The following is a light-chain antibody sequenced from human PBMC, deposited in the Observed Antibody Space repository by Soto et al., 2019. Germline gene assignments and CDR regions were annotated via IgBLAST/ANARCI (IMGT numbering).Light chain of an antibody. Sequence: EVVMTQSPATLSVSPGERATLSCRASQSVNTNLAWYQQKPGQAPRLLIYGASTRATGIPARFSGSGSGIEFTLTISSLQSEDSAVYYCHQYDNWPPLTFGGGTRVEIK. CDR2: GAS. CDR1: QSVNTN. CDR3: HQYDNWPPLT. J-gene: IGKJ4*01. V-gene: IGKV3-15*01.